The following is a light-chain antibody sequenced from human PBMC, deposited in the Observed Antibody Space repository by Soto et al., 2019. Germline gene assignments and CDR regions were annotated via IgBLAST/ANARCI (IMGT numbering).Light chain of an antibody. CDR2: WAS. Sequence: DIVMTQSPDSLAVSLGERATINCKSSQSLLYSSNNKNYLAWYQQKPGQPPNLLIYWASTRESGVPDRFSGAGSGIEFTLTISSLQAEDVAVYYCQQYHSTPGTFGQGTKVEIK. V-gene: IGKV4-1*01. J-gene: IGKJ1*01. CDR3: QQYHSTPGT. CDR1: QSLLYSSNNKNY.